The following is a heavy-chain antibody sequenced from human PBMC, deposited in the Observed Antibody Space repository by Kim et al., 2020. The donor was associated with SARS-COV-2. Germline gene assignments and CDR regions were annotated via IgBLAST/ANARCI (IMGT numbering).Heavy chain of an antibody. D-gene: IGHD4-17*01. CDR3: ARGSTVTTPLTRYYYYGMDV. CDR1: GGTFSSYA. CDR2: IIPIFGTA. Sequence: SVKVSCKASGGTFSSYAISWVRQAPGQGLEWMGGIIPIFGTANYAQKFQGRVTITADESTSTAYMELSSLRSEDTAVYYCARGSTVTTPLTRYYYYGMDVWGQGTTVTVSS. J-gene: IGHJ6*02. V-gene: IGHV1-69*13.